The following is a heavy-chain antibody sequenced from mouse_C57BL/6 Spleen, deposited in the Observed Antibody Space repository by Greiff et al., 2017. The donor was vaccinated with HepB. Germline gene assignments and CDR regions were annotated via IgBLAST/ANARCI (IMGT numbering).Heavy chain of an antibody. CDR1: GYAFSSSW. V-gene: IGHV1-82*01. J-gene: IGHJ2*01. Sequence: VQLQQSGPELVKPGASVKISCKASGYAFSSSWMNWVKQRPGKGLEWIGRIYPGDGDTNYNGKFKGKATLTADKSSSTAYMQLSSLTSEDSAVYVCARSEGYPYFDYWGQGTTLTVSS. CDR2: IYPGDGDT. D-gene: IGHD2-2*01. CDR3: ARSEGYPYFDY.